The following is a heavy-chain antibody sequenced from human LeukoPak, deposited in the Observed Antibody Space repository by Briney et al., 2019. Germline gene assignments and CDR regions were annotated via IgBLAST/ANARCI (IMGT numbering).Heavy chain of an antibody. Sequence: GGSPRLSCAASGFTVSNNYMTWARQAPGKGLEWVAIIKKDGSEKYYVDSMKGRFTISRDNAKNSLFLQMNSLRAEDTAIYYCTTDTWYSAGHWGQGTLVTVSS. CDR1: GFTVSNNY. CDR3: TTDTWYSAGH. J-gene: IGHJ4*02. V-gene: IGHV3-7*03. CDR2: IKKDGSEK. D-gene: IGHD2-15*01.